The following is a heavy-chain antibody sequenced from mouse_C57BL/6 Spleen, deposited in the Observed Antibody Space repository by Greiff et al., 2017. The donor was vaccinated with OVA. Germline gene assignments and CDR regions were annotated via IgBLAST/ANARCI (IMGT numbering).Heavy chain of an antibody. CDR3: TRERPYYSNYVGAMDY. CDR1: GFTFSSYA. Sequence: EVHLVESGEGLVKPGGSLKLSCAASGFTFSSYAMSWVRQTPEKRLEWVAYISSGGDYIYYADPVKGRFPISRDNARNTLYLQMSSLKSEDTAMYYCTRERPYYSNYVGAMDYWGQGTSVTVSS. D-gene: IGHD2-5*01. J-gene: IGHJ4*01. V-gene: IGHV5-9-1*02. CDR2: ISSGGDYI.